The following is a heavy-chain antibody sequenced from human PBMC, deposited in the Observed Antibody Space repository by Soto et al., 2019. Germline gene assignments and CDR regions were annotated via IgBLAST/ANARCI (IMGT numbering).Heavy chain of an antibody. CDR1: GFTFNNYA. CDR3: AKDRLGGNFDY. J-gene: IGHJ4*02. V-gene: IGHV3-23*01. Sequence: EVQLLDSGGGLVQPGGSLRLSCAASGFTFNNYAMNWVRQAPGKGLEWVATISGTGGSTYYADSVKGRFTISRDNSKNTLYLQMNGLRVEDTAVYYCAKDRLGGNFDYWGQGTQVTVSS. CDR2: ISGTGGST.